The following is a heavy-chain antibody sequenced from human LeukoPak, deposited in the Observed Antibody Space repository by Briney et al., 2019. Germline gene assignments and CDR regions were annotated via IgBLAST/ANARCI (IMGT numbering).Heavy chain of an antibody. J-gene: IGHJ4*02. CDR3: ARGPYSSSWYFDY. V-gene: IGHV1-69*06. CDR1: GGTFSSYA. CDR2: IIPIFGTA. Sequence: SVKVSCKASGGTFSSYAISWVRQAPGQGLEWMGGIIPIFGTANYAQKFQGRVTITADKSTSTAYMELSSLRSEDTAVYYCARGPYSSSWYFDYWGQGTLVTVSS. D-gene: IGHD6-13*01.